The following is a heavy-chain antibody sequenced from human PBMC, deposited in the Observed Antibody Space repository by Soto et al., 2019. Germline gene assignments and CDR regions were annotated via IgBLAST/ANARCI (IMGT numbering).Heavy chain of an antibody. J-gene: IGHJ6*03. Sequence: ASVKVSCKVSGYTLTELSMHWVRQAPGKGLEWMGGFDPEDGETIYAQKFQGRVTMTEDTSTDTAYMELSSLRSEDTAVYYCGSTNYNPSLKSRVTISVDTSKNQFSLKLSSVTAADTAVYYCARLYRRTLNGDKRPREDYYYYYMDVWGKGTTVTVSS. CDR1: GYTLTELS. D-gene: IGHD3-10*01. V-gene: IGHV1-24*01. CDR3: GSTNYNPSLKSRVTISVDTSKNQFSLKLSSVTAADTAVYYCARLYRRTLNGDKRPREDYYYYYMDV. CDR2: FDPEDGET.